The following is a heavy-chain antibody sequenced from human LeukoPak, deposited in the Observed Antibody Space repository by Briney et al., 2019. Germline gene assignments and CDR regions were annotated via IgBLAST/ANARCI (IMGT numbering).Heavy chain of an antibody. CDR3: ARDYFPYYDSSGYYYASHH. V-gene: IGHV1-69*13. Sequence: SVKVSCKASGGTFSSYAISWVRQAPGQGLEWMGGIIPIFGTANYAQKFQGRVTITADESTSTAYMELSSLRSEDTAVYYRARDYFPYYDSSGYYYASHHWGQGTLVTVSS. CDR2: IIPIFGTA. CDR1: GGTFSSYA. D-gene: IGHD3-22*01. J-gene: IGHJ4*02.